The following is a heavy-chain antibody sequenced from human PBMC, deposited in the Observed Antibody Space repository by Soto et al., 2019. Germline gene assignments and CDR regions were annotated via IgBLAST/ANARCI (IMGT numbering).Heavy chain of an antibody. D-gene: IGHD6-13*01. CDR2: IKSKTDGGTT. J-gene: IGHJ4*02. V-gene: IGHV3-15*01. CDR3: TTDKEQQPSLDY. Sequence: GGSLRLSCAASGFTVSSYHMSWVRQAPGKGLEWVGRIKSKTDGGTTDYAAPVKGRFTISRDDSKNTLYLQMNSLKTEDTAVYYCTTDKEQQPSLDYWGQGTLVTVSS. CDR1: GFTVSSYH.